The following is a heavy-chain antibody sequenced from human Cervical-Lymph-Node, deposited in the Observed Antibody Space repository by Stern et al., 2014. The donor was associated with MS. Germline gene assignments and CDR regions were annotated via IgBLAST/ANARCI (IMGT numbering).Heavy chain of an antibody. CDR1: GDSLSISSSY. CDR2: IFFSGNT. CDR3: ARQPPSIGTALDY. Sequence: QLQLQESGPGLVKPSETLSLTCTVTGDSLSISSSYWGWIRQSPGKGLEWVGNIFFSGNTYYNPFLKIRVTIPVDSSKNQLSLQLTSGTAADTAVYYCARQPPSIGTALDYWGQGTLVTVSS. J-gene: IGHJ4*02. D-gene: IGHD6-13*01. V-gene: IGHV4-39*01.